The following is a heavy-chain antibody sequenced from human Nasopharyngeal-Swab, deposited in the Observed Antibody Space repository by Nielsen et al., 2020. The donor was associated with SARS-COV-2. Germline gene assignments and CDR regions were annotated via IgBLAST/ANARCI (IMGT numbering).Heavy chain of an antibody. CDR1: GYTLTELS. CDR2: FDPEDGET. V-gene: IGHV1-24*01. Sequence: ASVKVSCKVSGYTLTELSMHWVRQAPGKGLEWMGGFDPEDGETIYAQKFQGRVTMTEDTSTGTAYMELSSLRSEDTAVYYCATSPVVVITSWFDPWGQGTLVTVSS. J-gene: IGHJ5*02. CDR3: ATSPVVVITSWFDP. D-gene: IGHD3-22*01.